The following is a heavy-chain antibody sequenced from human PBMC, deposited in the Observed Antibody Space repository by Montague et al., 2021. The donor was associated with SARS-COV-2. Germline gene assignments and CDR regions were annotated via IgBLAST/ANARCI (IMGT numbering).Heavy chain of an antibody. V-gene: IGHV4-39*02. J-gene: IGHJ4*02. Sequence: SETLSLTCSVSGVSISSSNYYWGWVRQPPGQGLEWLGSVYYSRGTNYNPYLESRVTISVDTSKNQFSLRLSSATAADTAVYYCGRDISSWWAFGYWGQGSLVTVSS. D-gene: IGHD6-13*01. CDR3: GRDISSWWAFGY. CDR2: VYYSRGT. CDR1: GVSISSSNYY.